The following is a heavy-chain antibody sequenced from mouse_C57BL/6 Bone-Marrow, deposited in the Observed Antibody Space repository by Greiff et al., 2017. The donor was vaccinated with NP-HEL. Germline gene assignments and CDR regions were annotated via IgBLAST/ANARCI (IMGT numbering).Heavy chain of an antibody. CDR1: GFNIKDDY. CDR2: IDPENGDT. D-gene: IGHD2-1*01. CDR3: TFYGNYGFDY. J-gene: IGHJ2*01. V-gene: IGHV14-4*01. Sequence: EVQLQQSGAELVRPGASVKLSCTASGFNIKDDYMHWVKQRPEQGLEWIGWIDPENGDTEYASKFQGKATITADTSSNKAYLQLSSLTSEDTAVYYCTFYGNYGFDYWGQGTTLTVSS.